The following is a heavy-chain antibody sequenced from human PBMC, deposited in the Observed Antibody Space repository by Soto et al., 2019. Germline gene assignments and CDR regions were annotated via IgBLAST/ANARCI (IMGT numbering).Heavy chain of an antibody. J-gene: IGHJ4*02. CDR2: IYYSGST. V-gene: IGHV4-59*01. D-gene: IGHD4-17*01. Sequence: QVQLQESGPGLVKPSETLSLTCTVSGSSISSYYWSWIRQPPGKGLEWIGYIYYSGSTNYNPSLKSRVTISVDTSKNQFSLKLSSVTAADTAVYYCARGRGSYDYGDPIRTRLFDYWGQGTLVTVSS. CDR3: ARGRGSYDYGDPIRTRLFDY. CDR1: GSSISSYY.